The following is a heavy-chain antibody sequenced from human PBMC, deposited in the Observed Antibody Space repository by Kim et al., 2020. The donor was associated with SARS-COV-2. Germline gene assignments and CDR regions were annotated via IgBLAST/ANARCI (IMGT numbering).Heavy chain of an antibody. Sequence: YAGTVKSRCTISRENTKNTLYLQMNSLRAEDTAVYYCARVPILRRNALDIWGQGTMVTVSS. V-gene: IGHV3-30*01. J-gene: IGHJ3*02. CDR3: ARVPILRRNALDI.